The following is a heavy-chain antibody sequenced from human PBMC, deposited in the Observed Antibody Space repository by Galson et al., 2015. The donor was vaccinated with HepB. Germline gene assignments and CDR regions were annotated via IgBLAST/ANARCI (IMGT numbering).Heavy chain of an antibody. J-gene: IGHJ4*02. CDR3: VTIGVAGTKPFDY. Sequence: SLRLSCAASGFTFSSYAMHWVRQAPGKGLEYVSAISSDGDDTYYADSVKGRFTISRDNSKNTLYLQMSSLRAEDTAVYYCVTIGVAGTKPFDYWGQGTLVTVSS. CDR2: ISSDGDDT. V-gene: IGHV3-64D*06. D-gene: IGHD3-3*01. CDR1: GFTFSSYA.